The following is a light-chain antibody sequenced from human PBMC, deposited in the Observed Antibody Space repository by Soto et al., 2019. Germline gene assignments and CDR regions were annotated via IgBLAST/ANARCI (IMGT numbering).Light chain of an antibody. V-gene: IGKV3-20*01. Sequence: EILLTKSPGTLSVSRGGRAPLCCGASQSVTNSHLAWYQQRPRLPPRLLIYGASSRATGIPDSFSGSGSGTDFTLTISRLETEDFAVYFCQQYGDSHPGTFGQGTRLEIK. J-gene: IGKJ5*01. CDR3: QQYGDSHPGT. CDR1: QSVTNSH. CDR2: GAS.